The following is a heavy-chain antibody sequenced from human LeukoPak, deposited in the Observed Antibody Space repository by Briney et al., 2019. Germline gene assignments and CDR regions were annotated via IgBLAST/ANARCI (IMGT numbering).Heavy chain of an antibody. Sequence: SETLTLTCTVSGGAISSSYWSWIRQPPGRGLEWIGYIYYSGSTNYNPSLKSRVTISVDPSKNQFSLKLSSVTAADTAVYYCVRCAVTTTGYYFDYWGQGTLVTVSS. V-gene: IGHV4-59*01. CDR2: IYYSGST. CDR1: GGAISSSY. CDR3: VRCAVTTTGYYFDY. D-gene: IGHD4-17*01. J-gene: IGHJ4*02.